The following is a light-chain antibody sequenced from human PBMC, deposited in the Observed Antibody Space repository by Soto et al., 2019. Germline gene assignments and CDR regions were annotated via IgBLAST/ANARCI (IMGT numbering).Light chain of an antibody. J-gene: IGKJ3*01. Sequence: EIVLAQSPGTLSLSPGERATLSCRASQTVISSSLAWYQQKPGQAPRLLIYDTSTRATGIPDWFSGSGSGTAFTLAISSLEREGFDVEYGKQYGSSPFTFGPGTKVDLK. CDR3: KQYGSSPFT. V-gene: IGKV3-20*01. CDR2: DTS. CDR1: QTVISSS.